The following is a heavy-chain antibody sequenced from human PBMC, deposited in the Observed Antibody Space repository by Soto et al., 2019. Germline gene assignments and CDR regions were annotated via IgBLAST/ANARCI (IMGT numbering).Heavy chain of an antibody. D-gene: IGHD6-19*01. CDR3: AREVSPNSRGWYTVLVRWFDP. Sequence: PSETLSLTCTVAGGSSINSDYYWSLIRQHPGKGLEWIGYIYYSGSAYYNPSLKSRVTISVDTSKNQFSLRVTSVTAADTAVYYCAREVSPNSRGWYTVLVRWFDPWGQGTLVTVSS. CDR2: IYYSGSA. CDR1: GGSSINSDYY. J-gene: IGHJ5*02. V-gene: IGHV4-31*03.